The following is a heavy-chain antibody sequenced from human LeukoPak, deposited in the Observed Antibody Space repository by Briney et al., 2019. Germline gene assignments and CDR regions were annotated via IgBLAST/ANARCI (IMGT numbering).Heavy chain of an antibody. D-gene: IGHD6-19*01. V-gene: IGHV4-34*01. CDR1: GGSFSGYY. CDR3: AAGSGWSDY. Sequence: SETLSLTCAVYGGSFSGYYWSWIRQPPGKGLEWIGEINHSGSTNYNPSLKSRVTISVDTSKNQFSLKLSSVTAADTGVYYCAAGSGWSDYWGQGTLVTVSS. CDR2: INHSGST. J-gene: IGHJ4*02.